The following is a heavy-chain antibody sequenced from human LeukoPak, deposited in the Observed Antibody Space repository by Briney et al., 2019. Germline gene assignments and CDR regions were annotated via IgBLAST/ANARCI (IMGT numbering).Heavy chain of an antibody. CDR3: ARGTFIAVAGV. CDR1: GYTFTGYY. V-gene: IGHV1-8*03. D-gene: IGHD6-19*01. J-gene: IGHJ4*02. CDR2: MNPNSGNT. Sequence: ASVKVSCKASGYTFTGYYMHWVRQAPGQGLEWMGWMNPNSGNTGYAQKFQGRVTITRNTSISTAYMELSSLRSEDTAVYYCARGTFIAVAGVWGQGTLVTVSS.